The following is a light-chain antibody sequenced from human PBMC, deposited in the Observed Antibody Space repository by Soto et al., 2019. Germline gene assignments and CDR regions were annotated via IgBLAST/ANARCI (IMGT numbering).Light chain of an antibody. V-gene: IGLV2-14*03. CDR2: EVT. J-gene: IGLJ1*01. CDR1: ISDVGGFNF. CDR3: SSFTSHTSHYV. Sequence: QSALTEPASLSGSPGQSITISCTGTISDVGGFNFVSWHQQHPGKAPRLMIYEVTYRPSGVSSRFSGSKSGNTASLTISGLQADDEADYYCSSFTSHTSHYVFGTGTKVTVL.